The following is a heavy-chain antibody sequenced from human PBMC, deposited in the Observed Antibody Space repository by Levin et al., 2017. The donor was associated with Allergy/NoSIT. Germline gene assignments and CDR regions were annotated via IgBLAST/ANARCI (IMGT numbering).Heavy chain of an antibody. Sequence: ASVKVSCKASGYIFTNYGISWVRQAPGQGLEWMGWISAYNGDTNYAQKLQGRVTMTTDTSTTTAYMELRSLRSDDTAIYYCSRRPADRTGDSGAFDLWGQGTMVTVSS. CDR1: GYIFTNYG. CDR2: ISAYNGDT. V-gene: IGHV1-18*01. J-gene: IGHJ3*01. D-gene: IGHD2-21*01. CDR3: SRRPADRTGDSGAFDL.